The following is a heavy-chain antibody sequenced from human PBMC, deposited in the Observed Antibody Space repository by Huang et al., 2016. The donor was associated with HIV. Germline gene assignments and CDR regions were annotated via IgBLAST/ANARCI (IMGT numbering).Heavy chain of an antibody. CDR3: ARQGVGDFVVEPTGLGAFDI. J-gene: IGHJ3*02. CDR2: FYPGDAAT. Sequence: EVQLVQSGAVVKKPGESLKISCKGCGYNFNGYWIGWVRQMPGKGLEWMRIFYPGDAATTYSPAFQGQVTISADKSISTAYLQWSGLKASDTAMYYCARQGVGDFVVEPTGLGAFDIWGQGTMVTVSS. V-gene: IGHV5-51*01. CDR1: GYNFNGYW. D-gene: IGHD2-2*01.